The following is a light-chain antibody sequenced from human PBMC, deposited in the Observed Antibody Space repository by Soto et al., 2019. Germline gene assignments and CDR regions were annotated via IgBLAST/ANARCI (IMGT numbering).Light chain of an antibody. Sequence: DIVMTQSPDSLAVSLGEGATINCKSRQTILSTSNNRNYLAWYRQKPGQPTRLLIYWASTRESGVPDRISGSGSGTDFTLTISSLQAEDVAVYYCQQYVSIPLTFGGGTKVDIK. CDR1: QTILSTSNNRNY. CDR3: QQYVSIPLT. J-gene: IGKJ4*01. CDR2: WAS. V-gene: IGKV4-1*01.